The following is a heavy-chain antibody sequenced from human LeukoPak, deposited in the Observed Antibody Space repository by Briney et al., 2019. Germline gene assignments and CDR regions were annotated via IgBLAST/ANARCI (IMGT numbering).Heavy chain of an antibody. V-gene: IGHV4-34*01. D-gene: IGHD6-6*01. J-gene: IGHJ4*02. Sequence: PSETLSLTCAVYGGSFSGYYWSWLRQPPGKGLEWIGEINHSGSTNYNPSLKSRVTISVDTSKNQFSLKLSSVTAADTAVYYCADSIAARPAPVDYWGQGTLVTVSS. CDR1: GGSFSGYY. CDR3: ADSIAARPAPVDY. CDR2: INHSGST.